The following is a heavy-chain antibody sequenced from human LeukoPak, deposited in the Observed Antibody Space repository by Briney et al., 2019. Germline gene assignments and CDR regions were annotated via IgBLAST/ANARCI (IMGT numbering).Heavy chain of an antibody. V-gene: IGHV3-30*03. CDR1: GFTFSSFSSYG. Sequence: GGSLRLSCAASGFTFSSFSSYGMHWVRQAPGKGLEWVAGISYDGSNKYYADSVKGRFTISRDNAKNTLHLQMDSLRAEDTAVYYCARSDWLDSWGQGTLVIVSS. J-gene: IGHJ5*01. CDR2: ISYDGSNK. CDR3: ARSDWLDS.